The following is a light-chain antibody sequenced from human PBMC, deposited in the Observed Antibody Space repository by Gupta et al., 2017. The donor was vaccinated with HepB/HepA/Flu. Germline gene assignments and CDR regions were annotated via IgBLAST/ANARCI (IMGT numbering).Light chain of an antibody. CDR1: QSIGIN. CDR3: RKEANGYQV. V-gene: IGKV3D-15*01. J-gene: IGKJ1*01. Sequence: EVVMTQSPASLSVSPGEGATLSCRASQSIGINLAWYQLKPGQAPRLLIYRSSTRATDIPGRFSGGGSGTEFALTISGLQAEDSAVYYCRKEANGYQVFGQGTKVEVK. CDR2: RSS.